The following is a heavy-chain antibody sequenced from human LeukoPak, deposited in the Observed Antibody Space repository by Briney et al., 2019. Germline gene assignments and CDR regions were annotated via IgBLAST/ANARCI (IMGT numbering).Heavy chain of an antibody. CDR3: ARDPEGYYYDSSGYFDY. CDR2: INAGNGNT. J-gene: IGHJ4*02. Sequence: ASVKVSCKASGYTFTSYAMHWVRQAPGQRLEWMGWINAGNGNTKYSQEFQGRVTITRDTSASTAYMELSSLRSEDMAVYYCARDPEGYYYDSSGYFDYWGQGTLVTVSS. V-gene: IGHV1-3*03. CDR1: GYTFTSYA. D-gene: IGHD3-22*01.